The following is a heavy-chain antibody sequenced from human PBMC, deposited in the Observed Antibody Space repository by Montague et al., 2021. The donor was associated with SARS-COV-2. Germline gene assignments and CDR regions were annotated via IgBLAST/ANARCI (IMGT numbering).Heavy chain of an antibody. CDR3: ARGYQVCFWEWYSRQSTFDY. CDR2: INHSGST. D-gene: IGHD3-3*01. J-gene: IGHJ4*02. CDR1: GGSFSGYY. V-gene: IGHV4-34*01. Sequence: SETLSLTCAVYGGSFSGYYWSRIRQPPGKGLEWIGEINHSGSTNSNPSLKSRVTISVDTSKNQFSLKLSSVTAADTAVSYCARGYQVCFWEWYSRQSTFDYWGQGTLVTVSS.